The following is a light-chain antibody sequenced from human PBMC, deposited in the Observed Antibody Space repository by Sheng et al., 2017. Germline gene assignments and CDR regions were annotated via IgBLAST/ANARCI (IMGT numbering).Light chain of an antibody. V-gene: IGKV1-13*02. CDR3: QQFLSYPIT. J-gene: IGKJ5*01. CDR1: QGINSA. Sequence: AIQLTQSPSSLSASVGDRVTITCRASQGINSALAWYQQKSGKAPKLLIYDASSLETGVPSRFSGSGSGTDFTLTISSLQPEDFASYSCQQFLSYPITFGQGTRLEIK. CDR2: DAS.